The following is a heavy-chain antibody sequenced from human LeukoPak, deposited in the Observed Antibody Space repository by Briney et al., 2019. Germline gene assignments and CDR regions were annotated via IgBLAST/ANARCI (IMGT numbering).Heavy chain of an antibody. CDR3: ARASADFWSGYPSQGFDP. J-gene: IGHJ5*02. CDR2: INHSGST. Sequence: SETLSLTCAVYGGSFSGYYWSWIRQPPGKGLEWIGEINHSGSTNYNPSLKSRVTISVDTSKNQFSLKLSSVTAADTAVYYCARASADFWSGYPSQGFDPWGQGTLVTVSS. V-gene: IGHV4-34*01. D-gene: IGHD3-3*01. CDR1: GGSFSGYY.